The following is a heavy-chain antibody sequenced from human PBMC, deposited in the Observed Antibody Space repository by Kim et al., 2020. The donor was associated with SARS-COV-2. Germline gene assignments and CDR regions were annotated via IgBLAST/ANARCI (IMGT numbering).Heavy chain of an antibody. CDR1: GGSFSGYY. D-gene: IGHD5-18*01. CDR3: ARGAMVRNYYYYGMDV. CDR2: INHSGST. Sequence: SETLSLTCAVYGGSFSGYYWSWIRQPPGKGLEWIGEINHSGSTNYNPSLKSRVTISVDTSKNQFSLKLSSVTAADTAVYYCARGAMVRNYYYYGMDVWGQGTTVTVSS. J-gene: IGHJ6*02. V-gene: IGHV4-34*01.